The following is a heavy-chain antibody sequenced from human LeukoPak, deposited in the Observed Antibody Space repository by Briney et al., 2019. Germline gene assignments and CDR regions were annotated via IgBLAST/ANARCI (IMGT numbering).Heavy chain of an antibody. J-gene: IGHJ6*02. CDR3: ARRHIVVVTAEHGMDV. Sequence: PGGSLRLSCAASGFTFSSYAMSWFRQAPGKGLEWVSYISSSGSTIYYADSVKGRFTISRDNAKNSLYLQMNSLRAEDTAVYYCARRHIVVVTAEHGMDVWGQGTTVTVSS. CDR1: GFTFSSYA. CDR2: ISSSGSTI. V-gene: IGHV3-48*03. D-gene: IGHD2-21*02.